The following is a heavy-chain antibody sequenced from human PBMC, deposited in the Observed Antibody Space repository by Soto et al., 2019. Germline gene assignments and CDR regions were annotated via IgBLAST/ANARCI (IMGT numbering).Heavy chain of an antibody. CDR3: VRVVAATFDY. Sequence: PSETLSLTCTVSGGSISSYYWSWIRQPPGKGLEWIGYIYYSGSTNYNPSLKSRVTISVDTSKNQFSLKLSSVTAADTAVYYCVRVVAATFDYWGQGTLVTVSS. V-gene: IGHV4-59*01. CDR1: GGSISSYY. D-gene: IGHD2-15*01. CDR2: IYYSGST. J-gene: IGHJ4*02.